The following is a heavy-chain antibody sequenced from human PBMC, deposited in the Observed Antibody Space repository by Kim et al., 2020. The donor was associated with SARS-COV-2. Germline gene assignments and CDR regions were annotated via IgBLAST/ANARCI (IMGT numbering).Heavy chain of an antibody. D-gene: IGHD6-13*01. V-gene: IGHV3-23*01. Sequence: VKGRFTIARDNAENTLYGQMNSLRAEDTAGYYCAKSRYLAGTSASDYWGQGTLVTVSS. CDR3: AKSRYLAGTSASDY. J-gene: IGHJ4*02.